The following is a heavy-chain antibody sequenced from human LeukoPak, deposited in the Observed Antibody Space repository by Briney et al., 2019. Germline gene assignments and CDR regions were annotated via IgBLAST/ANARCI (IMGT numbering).Heavy chain of an antibody. CDR1: GFTFSKYC. CDR2: TNADGTVT. D-gene: IGHD6-19*01. V-gene: IGHV3-74*01. CDR3: ATKQWLAPPPDS. Sequence: GVSLRLSCAASGFTFSKYCMLGLRQAPGKGLEGVSRTNADGTVTTYADSVKGRFTVPRDNADNTMFLQMNSVRDEDTAVYYCATKQWLAPPPDSWGQGTPVTVSS. J-gene: IGHJ4*02.